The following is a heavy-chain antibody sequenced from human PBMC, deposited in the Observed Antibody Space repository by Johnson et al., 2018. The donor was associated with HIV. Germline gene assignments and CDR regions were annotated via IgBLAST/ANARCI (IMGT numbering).Heavy chain of an antibody. Sequence: VQLVESGGGLVQPGGSLRLSCVASGFTFSRYWMSWVRQAPGKGLEWVANIKQDGSEKYYVDSVKGRLTISRDNAKNSLHLQMNGLRAWDTAVYYCARDRVHGGSYRSDAFDLWGQGTMVTVSS. CDR3: ARDRVHGGSYRSDAFDL. CDR2: IKQDGSEK. J-gene: IGHJ3*01. V-gene: IGHV3-7*03. CDR1: GFTFSRYW. D-gene: IGHD1-26*01.